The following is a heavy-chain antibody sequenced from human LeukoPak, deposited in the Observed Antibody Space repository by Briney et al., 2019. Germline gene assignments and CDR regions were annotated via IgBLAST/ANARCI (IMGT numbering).Heavy chain of an antibody. D-gene: IGHD2-2*02. Sequence: SETLSLTCAVYGGSFSGYYWSWIRQPPGKGLEWIGEINHSGSTNYNPSLKSRVTISVDTSKSQFSLKLSSVTAADTAVYYCARKLRARYCSSTSCYIAPMGFDYWGQGTLVTVSS. CDR2: INHSGST. CDR1: GGSFSGYY. V-gene: IGHV4-34*01. CDR3: ARKLRARYCSSTSCYIAPMGFDY. J-gene: IGHJ4*02.